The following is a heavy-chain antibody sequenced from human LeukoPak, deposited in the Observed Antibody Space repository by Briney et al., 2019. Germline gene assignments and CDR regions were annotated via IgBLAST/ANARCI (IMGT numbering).Heavy chain of an antibody. Sequence: GGSLRLSCAASGFTLGAFAMHWVRQAPGKGLEWVSLIDKDRRKTYYADSVKGRFTISRDNSKNSLYLQMTSLRTEDTALYYCATWAFYHSLDVWGQGATVTVSS. CDR1: GFTLGAFA. J-gene: IGHJ6*02. D-gene: IGHD1-26*01. V-gene: IGHV3-43*02. CDR3: ATWAFYHSLDV. CDR2: IDKDRRKT.